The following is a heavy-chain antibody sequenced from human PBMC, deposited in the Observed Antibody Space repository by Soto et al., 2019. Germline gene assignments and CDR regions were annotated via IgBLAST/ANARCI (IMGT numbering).Heavy chain of an antibody. Sequence: ASVKVSCKASGDTFTSYGISWVRQAPGQGLEWMGWISAYNGNTNYAQKLQGRVTMTTDPSTSTAYMELRSLRSDDTAVYYCARYCSGGSCQGRYYYYGMDVWGQGTTVTVSS. CDR1: GDTFTSYG. V-gene: IGHV1-18*01. D-gene: IGHD2-15*01. CDR3: ARYCSGGSCQGRYYYYGMDV. CDR2: ISAYNGNT. J-gene: IGHJ6*02.